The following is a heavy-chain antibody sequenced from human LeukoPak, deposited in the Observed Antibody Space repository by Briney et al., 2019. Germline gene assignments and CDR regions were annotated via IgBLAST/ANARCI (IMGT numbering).Heavy chain of an antibody. J-gene: IGHJ4*02. CDR2: IRSKTDGGTT. V-gene: IGHV3-15*01. CDR1: GFTFSNAW. CDR3: TTDSNHAFWN. D-gene: IGHD3-3*01. Sequence: GGSLRLSCAASGFTFSNAWFSWVRHAPGKGLEWVGRIRSKTDGGTTDYAAPVKGRFTMSRDDSKNTLYLQMNSLKIEDTGVYYCTTDSNHAFWNWGQGTLVTVSS.